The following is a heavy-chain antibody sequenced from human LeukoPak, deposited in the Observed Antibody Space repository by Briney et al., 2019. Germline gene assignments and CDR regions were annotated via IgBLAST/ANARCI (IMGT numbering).Heavy chain of an antibody. CDR2: ISSSGSTI. CDR1: GFTFSSYE. D-gene: IGHD2-15*01. CDR3: ARGVSMGVVVAAIAFDY. V-gene: IGHV3-48*03. J-gene: IGHJ4*02. Sequence: GGSLRLSCAASGFTFSSYEMNWVRQAPGKGPEWVSYISSSGSTIYYADSVKGRFTISRDNAKNSLYLQMNSLRAEDTAVYYCARGVSMGVVVAAIAFDYWGQGTLVTVSS.